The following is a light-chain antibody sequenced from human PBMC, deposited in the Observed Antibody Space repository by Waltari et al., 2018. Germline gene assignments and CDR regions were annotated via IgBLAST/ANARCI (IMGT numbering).Light chain of an antibody. CDR1: SNDVGGYGY. Sequence: QSALTQPASVSGSPGQSITISCTGTSNDVGGYGYVSWYQQYPGKAPKLIIYEVSYRHSGISTRFSGSQSGNTASLTISGLQAEDEADYYCSSHTATVPHVFGTGTRVTVV. CDR3: SSHTATVPHV. J-gene: IGLJ1*01. CDR2: EVS. V-gene: IGLV2-14*01.